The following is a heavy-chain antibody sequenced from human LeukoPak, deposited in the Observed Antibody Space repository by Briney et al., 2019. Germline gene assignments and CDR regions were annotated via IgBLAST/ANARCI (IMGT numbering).Heavy chain of an antibody. D-gene: IGHD7-27*01. J-gene: IGHJ4*02. Sequence: GGSLRLSCAASGFTFSSYNMNWVRQAPGKGLQWVSVIFSDGTTYYTDSVKGRFTISRDNSKNTLYLQLNSLRAEDTAVYYCAKTGGPWDWGQGTLVTVSS. V-gene: IGHV3-53*01. CDR3: AKTGGPWD. CDR1: GFTFSSYN. CDR2: IFSDGTT.